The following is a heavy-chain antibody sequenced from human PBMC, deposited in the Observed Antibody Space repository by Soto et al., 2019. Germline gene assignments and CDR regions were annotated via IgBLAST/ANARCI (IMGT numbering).Heavy chain of an antibody. CDR3: AKSSLEYCSGDSCYFPY. J-gene: IGHJ4*02. Sequence: VQLSESGGDLVQPGWSLRLSCAASGFTFTTYAMSWVRQAPGKGLESVSIISGGGAPTYYADSVKGRFTISRDYSNNMLYLQMNSLRAEDTAFYYCAKSSLEYCSGDSCYFPYWGQGTLVTVS. CDR1: GFTFTTYA. CDR2: ISGGGAPT. D-gene: IGHD2-15*01. V-gene: IGHV3-23*01.